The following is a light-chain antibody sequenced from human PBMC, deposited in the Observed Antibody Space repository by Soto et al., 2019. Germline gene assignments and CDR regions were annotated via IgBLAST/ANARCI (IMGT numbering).Light chain of an antibody. CDR1: QSVSGSY. V-gene: IGKV3-20*01. J-gene: IGKJ1*01. CDR2: GAS. Sequence: DIVLTQSPGTLSLSPGERATLSCRASQSVSGSYLAWYQQKPGQAPRLLIYGASSRATGIPDRFSGDGSGIDFTLTISRLEPEDFVVSYCQHYGISPTWTF. CDR3: QHYGISPTWT.